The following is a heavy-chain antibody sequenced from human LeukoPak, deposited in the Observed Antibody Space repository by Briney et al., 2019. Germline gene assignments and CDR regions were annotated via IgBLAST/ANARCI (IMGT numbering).Heavy chain of an antibody. CDR2: ISYDGSNK. CDR3: LVRESPHFDY. Sequence: GRSLRLSCAASGFTLSSYGMHWVRQAPGKGLEWVAVISYDGSNKYYADSVKGRFTISRDNSKNTLYLQMNSLRAEDTAVYYCLVRESPHFDYWGQGTLVTVSS. D-gene: IGHD3-10*01. J-gene: IGHJ4*02. V-gene: IGHV3-30*03. CDR1: GFTLSSYG.